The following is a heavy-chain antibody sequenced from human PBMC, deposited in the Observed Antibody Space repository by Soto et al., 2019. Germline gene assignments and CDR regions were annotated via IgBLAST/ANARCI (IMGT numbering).Heavy chain of an antibody. CDR3: RRDVYRNTYAADV. Sequence: EVQLVESGGGLVQPGGSLRLSCAASGFTFSSYWMHWVRQAPGKGLVWVSRINSDGSSTTYADSVKGRLTISRDNAKNTLYLQMNSLRAEDTAVYYCRRDVYRNTYAADVWGQGTTVTVSS. D-gene: IGHD5-18*01. V-gene: IGHV3-74*01. CDR1: GFTFSSYW. J-gene: IGHJ6*02. CDR2: INSDGSST.